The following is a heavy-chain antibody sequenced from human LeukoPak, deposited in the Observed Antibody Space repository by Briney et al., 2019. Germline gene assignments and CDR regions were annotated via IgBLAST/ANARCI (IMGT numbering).Heavy chain of an antibody. V-gene: IGHV3-23*01. CDR1: GFMFSSYS. CDR3: AKGVYSTWFDP. D-gene: IGHD6-13*01. J-gene: IGHJ5*02. Sequence: GGSLRHSPAASGFMFSSYSMSWVRQAPGKGLDCVSNMRSMGTDTDYADSVKCRFTISRDNSKNTLYLEMNSLRAEDTAVYYCAKGVYSTWFDPWGQGTLVTVYS. CDR2: MRSMGTDT.